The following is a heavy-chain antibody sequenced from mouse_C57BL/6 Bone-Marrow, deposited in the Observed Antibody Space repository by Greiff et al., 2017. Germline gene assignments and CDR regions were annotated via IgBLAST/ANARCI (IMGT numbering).Heavy chain of an antibody. Sequence: VQLQQPGAELVKPGASVKLSCKASGYTFTSYWMQWVKQRPGQGLEWIGEIDPSDSYTNYNQKFKGKATLTVDTSSSTAYMQLSSLTSEDSAVYYCARAPQYFDCWGQGTTLTVSS. J-gene: IGHJ2*01. CDR1: GYTFTSYW. CDR2: IDPSDSYT. V-gene: IGHV1-50*01. CDR3: ARAPQYFDC.